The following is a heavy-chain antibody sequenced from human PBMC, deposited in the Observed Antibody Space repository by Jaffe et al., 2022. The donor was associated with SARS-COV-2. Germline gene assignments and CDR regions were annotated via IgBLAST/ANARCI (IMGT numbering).Heavy chain of an antibody. CDR1: GGSFSGYY. V-gene: IGHV4-34*01. CDR2: INHSGST. Sequence: QVQLQQWGAGLLKPSETLSLTCAVYGGSFSGYYWSWIRQPPGKGLEWIGEINHSGSTNYNPSLKSRVTISVDTSKNQFSLKLSSVTAADTAVYYCARAPLYYDILTGFDYWGQGTLVTVSS. D-gene: IGHD3-9*01. J-gene: IGHJ4*02. CDR3: ARAPLYYDILTGFDY.